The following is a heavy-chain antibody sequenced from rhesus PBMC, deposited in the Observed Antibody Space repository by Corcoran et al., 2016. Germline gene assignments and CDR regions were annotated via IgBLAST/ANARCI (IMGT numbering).Heavy chain of an antibody. J-gene: IGHJ5-1*01. D-gene: IGHD6-25*01. Sequence: QLQLQESGPGLVTPSETLSVTCAVSGGSISSSYWSGIRKAPGKGLEWIVYIYGRGSSTKYNPSLKSRVTLSIDTSENQLSLKLSSVTAAATAVYYCASELAAAFRGRFDVWGPGVLVTVSS. CDR2: IYGRGSST. CDR3: ASELAAAFRGRFDV. V-gene: IGHV4-169*02. CDR1: GGSISSSY.